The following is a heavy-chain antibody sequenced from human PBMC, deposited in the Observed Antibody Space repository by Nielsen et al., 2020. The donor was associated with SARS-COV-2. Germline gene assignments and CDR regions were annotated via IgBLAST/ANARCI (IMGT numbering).Heavy chain of an antibody. J-gene: IGHJ6*02. CDR3: ARVAAAGTYYYYGMDV. CDR1: GFTFNSYA. D-gene: IGHD6-13*01. Sequence: GESLKISCAASGFTFNSYAMHWVRQAPGKGLEWVAVISYDGSNKYYADSVKGRFTISRDNSKNTLYLQMNSLRAEDTAVYYCARVAAAGTYYYYGMDVWGQGTTVTVSS. V-gene: IGHV3-30*14. CDR2: ISYDGSNK.